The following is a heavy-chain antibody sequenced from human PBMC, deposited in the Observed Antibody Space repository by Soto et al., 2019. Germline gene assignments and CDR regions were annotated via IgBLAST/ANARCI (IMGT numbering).Heavy chain of an antibody. J-gene: IGHJ6*02. CDR2: IKSKTDGGTT. CDR3: TTRPAYGDYYYYYGMDV. CDR1: GFTFSNAW. V-gene: IGHV3-15*01. D-gene: IGHD4-17*01. Sequence: LRLSCAASGFTFSNAWMSWVRQAPGKGLEWVGRIKSKTDGGTTDYAAPVKGRFTISRDDSKNTLYLQMNSLKTEDTAVYYCTTRPAYGDYYYYYGMDVWGQGTTVTVSS.